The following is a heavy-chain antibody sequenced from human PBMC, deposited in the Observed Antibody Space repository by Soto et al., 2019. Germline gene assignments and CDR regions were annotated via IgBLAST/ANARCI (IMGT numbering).Heavy chain of an antibody. J-gene: IGHJ4*02. CDR3: ARDFSMVIVAPGY. V-gene: IGHV6-1*01. D-gene: IGHD5-12*01. CDR1: GDSVSSNHAT. CDR2: TYYRSKWYY. Sequence: SQTLSLTCAISGDSVSSNHATWDWIRQSPSRGLEWLGRTYYRSKWYYDYALSVKSRITISRDNSKNTVYLQINALRAEDTAVYYCARDFSMVIVAPGYWGQGTLVTVSS.